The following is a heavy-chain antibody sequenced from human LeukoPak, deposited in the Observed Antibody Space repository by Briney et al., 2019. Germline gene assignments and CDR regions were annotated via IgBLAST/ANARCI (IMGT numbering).Heavy chain of an antibody. J-gene: IGHJ5*02. CDR2: INPSGGST. CDR3: ARDMIQLSGGPASWFDH. D-gene: IGHD5-18*01. Sequence: ASVKVSCKASGYTFTSYYMHWVRHAPGQGLEWMGIINPSGGSTSYAQKFQGRVTMTRDTSTSTVYMELSSLRSEDTAVYYCARDMIQLSGGPASWFDHWGQGTLVTVSS. CDR1: GYTFTSYY. V-gene: IGHV1-46*01.